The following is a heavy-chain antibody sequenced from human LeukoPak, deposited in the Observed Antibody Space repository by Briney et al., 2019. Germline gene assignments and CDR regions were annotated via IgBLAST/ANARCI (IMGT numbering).Heavy chain of an antibody. V-gene: IGHV4-59*01. J-gene: IGHJ4*02. CDR1: GGSISSYY. CDR3: ARARRQTYYFDY. Sequence: SETLSLTCTVSGGSISSYYWSWIRQPPGKGLEWIGYIYYSGNTNYNPSLKSRVTISVDTSKNQFSLKLSSVTAADTAVYYCARARRQTYYFDYWGQGTLVTVSS. CDR2: IYYSGNT.